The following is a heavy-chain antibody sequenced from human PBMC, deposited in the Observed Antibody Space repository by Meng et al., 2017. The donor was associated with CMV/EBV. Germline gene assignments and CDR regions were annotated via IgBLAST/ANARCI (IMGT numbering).Heavy chain of an antibody. J-gene: IGHJ6*02. CDR1: GYRFTTYW. CDR3: ARPIAAAGNDYYGMDV. V-gene: IGHV5-51*01. Sequence: GESLKISCKGSGYRFTTYWIGWVRQMPGKGLEWMGIIYPGDSDTRYSPSFQGQVTISADKSISTAYLQWSSLKASDTAMYYCARPIAAAGNDYYGMDVWGQGTTVTVSS. CDR2: IYPGDSDT. D-gene: IGHD6-13*01.